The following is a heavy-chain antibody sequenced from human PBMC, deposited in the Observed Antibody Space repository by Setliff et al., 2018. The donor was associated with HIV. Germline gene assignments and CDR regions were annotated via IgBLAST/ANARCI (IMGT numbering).Heavy chain of an antibody. J-gene: IGHJ4*02. D-gene: IGHD3-16*01. CDR3: ANGADYFDY. CDR1: GITFSSYA. V-gene: IGHV3-23*01. Sequence: GSLRLSCVASGITFSSYAMSWVRQAPGKGLEWVSAISGTGGTTNYADSVKGRFTISRDNSKNTLYLQMNSLRAEDTAVYYCANGADYFDYWGQGTLVTSPQ. CDR2: ISGTGGTT.